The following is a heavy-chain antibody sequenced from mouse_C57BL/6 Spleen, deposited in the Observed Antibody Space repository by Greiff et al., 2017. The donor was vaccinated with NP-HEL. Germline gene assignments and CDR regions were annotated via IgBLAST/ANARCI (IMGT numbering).Heavy chain of an antibody. CDR2: IDPSDSET. Sequence: QVHVKQPGAELVRPGSSVKLSCKASGYTFTSYWMHWVKQRPIQGLEWIGNIDPSDSETHYNQKFKDKATLTVDKSSSTAYMQLSSLTSEDSAVYYCARRGNWDWFAYWGQGTLVTVSA. CDR1: GYTFTSYW. D-gene: IGHD4-1*01. V-gene: IGHV1-52*01. J-gene: IGHJ3*01. CDR3: ARRGNWDWFAY.